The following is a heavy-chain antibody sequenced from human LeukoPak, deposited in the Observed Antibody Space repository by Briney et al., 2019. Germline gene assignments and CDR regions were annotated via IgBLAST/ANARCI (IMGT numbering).Heavy chain of an antibody. CDR1: GYTFTSYY. CDR3: ARTLYIAAAPGGFDY. CDR2: INPSGGST. J-gene: IGHJ4*02. D-gene: IGHD6-13*01. V-gene: IGHV1-46*01. Sequence: ASVKVSCKASGYTFTSYYMDWVRQAPGQGLEWMGIINPSGGSTSYAQKFQGRVTMTRDTSTGTAYMELSRLRSDDSAVYYCARTLYIAAAPGGFDYWGQGTLVAVSS.